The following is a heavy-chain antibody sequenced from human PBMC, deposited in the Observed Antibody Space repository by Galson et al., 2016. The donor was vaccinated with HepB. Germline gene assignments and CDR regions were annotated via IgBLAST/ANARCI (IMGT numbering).Heavy chain of an antibody. J-gene: IGHJ4*02. CDR1: GFIFADYA. Sequence: SLRLSCAGSGFIFADYAISWFRRAPGKGLEWVAFTRGKAYGGTTEYAASVKGRFTISRDDSKGFAYLQMSSLKTEDAAVYSCARGTPDYRPYYFDSWGQGTLVTVSS. CDR2: TRGKAYGGTT. D-gene: IGHD4-11*01. CDR3: ARGTPDYRPYYFDS. V-gene: IGHV3-49*03.